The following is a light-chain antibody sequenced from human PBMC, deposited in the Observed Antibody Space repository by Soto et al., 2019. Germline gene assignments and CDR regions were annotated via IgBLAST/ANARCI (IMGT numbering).Light chain of an antibody. Sequence: QSALTQPASVSGSPGQSITMSCTGASSDIDGYDYVSWYQHHPGEAPKLLIYDVTNRPSGVSNRFSASKSGNTASLTISGLQAEDEADYYCSSYTSRNTVVFGGWTKLTVL. CDR1: SSDIDGYDY. V-gene: IGLV2-14*01. CDR3: SSYTSRNTVV. J-gene: IGLJ2*01. CDR2: DVT.